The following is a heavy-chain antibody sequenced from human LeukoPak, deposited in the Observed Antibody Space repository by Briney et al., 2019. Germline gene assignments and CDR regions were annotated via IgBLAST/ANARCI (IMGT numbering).Heavy chain of an antibody. D-gene: IGHD5-12*01. CDR1: GGSFSGYY. CDR3: ARGVAPDSGRRRTSVFDY. CDR2: INHSGST. Sequence: PSETLSLTCAVYGGSFSGYYWSWIRQPPGKGLEWIGEINHSGSTNYNPSLKSRVTISVDTSKNQFSLKLSSVTAADTAVYYCARGVAPDSGRRRTSVFDYWGQGTLVTVSS. J-gene: IGHJ4*02. V-gene: IGHV4-34*01.